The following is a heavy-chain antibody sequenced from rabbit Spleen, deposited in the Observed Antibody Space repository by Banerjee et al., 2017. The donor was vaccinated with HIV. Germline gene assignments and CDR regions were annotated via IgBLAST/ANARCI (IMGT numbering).Heavy chain of an antibody. CDR2: IYAGDGNT. Sequence: LEESGGGLVKPGGTLTLTCTVSGFSFSSNWICWVRQAPGKGPEWIACIYAGDGNTDYANWVNGRFTISKTSSTVDLKMTSLTAADTATYFCVRDQAGDAGYGPYYFNLWGQGTLVTVS. J-gene: IGHJ4*01. D-gene: IGHD4-2*01. CDR1: GFSFSSNW. V-gene: IGHV1S45*01. CDR3: VRDQAGDAGYGPYYFNL.